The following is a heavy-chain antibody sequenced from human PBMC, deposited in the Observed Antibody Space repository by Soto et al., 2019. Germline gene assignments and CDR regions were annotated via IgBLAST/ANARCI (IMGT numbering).Heavy chain of an antibody. V-gene: IGHV3-30*18. J-gene: IGHJ6*02. CDR1: GFTFSSYG. Sequence: PXVSLRLSCAASGFTFSSYGMHWVRQAPGKGLEWVAVISYDGSNKYYADSVKGRFTISRDNSKNTLYLQMNSLRAEDTAVYYCAKNGGRPTASYGMDVWGQGTTVTVSS. CDR3: AKNGGRPTASYGMDV. CDR2: ISYDGSNK. D-gene: IGHD3-16*01.